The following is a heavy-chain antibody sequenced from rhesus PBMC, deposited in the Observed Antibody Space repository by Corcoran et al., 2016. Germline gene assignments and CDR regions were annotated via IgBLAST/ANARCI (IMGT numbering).Heavy chain of an antibody. CDR2: ISYSGGT. CDR3: AREDY. Sequence: QVQLQASGPAVVKPSETLSLTCAVSGGSIRSSYYHWSWIRQAPGKGLEWIGYISYSGGTSDNPSLKSRVTISRDTSKNQFSLKLSSVTAADTAVYYCAREDYWGQGVLVTVSS. V-gene: IGHV4-122*02. CDR1: GGSIRSSYYH. J-gene: IGHJ4*01.